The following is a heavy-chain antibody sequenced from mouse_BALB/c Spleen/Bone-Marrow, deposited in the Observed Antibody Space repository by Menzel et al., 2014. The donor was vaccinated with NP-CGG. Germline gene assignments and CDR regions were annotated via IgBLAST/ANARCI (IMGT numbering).Heavy chain of an antibody. D-gene: IGHD2-1*01. Sequence: VQLKDSGGGLVQPGGSMKLSCVASGFTFSNYWMNWVRQSPEKGLEWVAEIRLKSNNYATHYAESVKGRFTISRDDSKSSVYLQTNNLRAEDTGIYYCTRGNWFAYWGQGTLANVSA. CDR2: IRLKSNNYAT. CDR1: GFTFSNYW. CDR3: TRGNWFAY. J-gene: IGHJ3*01. V-gene: IGHV6-6*02.